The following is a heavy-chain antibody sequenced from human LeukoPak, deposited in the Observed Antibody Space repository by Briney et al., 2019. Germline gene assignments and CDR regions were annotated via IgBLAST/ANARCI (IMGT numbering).Heavy chain of an antibody. D-gene: IGHD4-17*01. CDR1: GFTFSSYG. V-gene: IGHV3-30*03. J-gene: IGHJ5*02. CDR3: ARDRYGDYVSDRNWFDP. CDR2: ISYDGSNK. Sequence: GGSLRLSCAASGFTFSSYGMHWVRQAPGKGLEWVAVISYDGSNKYYADSVKGRFTISRDNSKNTLYLQMNSLRAEDTAVYYCARDRYGDYVSDRNWFDPWGQGTLVTVSS.